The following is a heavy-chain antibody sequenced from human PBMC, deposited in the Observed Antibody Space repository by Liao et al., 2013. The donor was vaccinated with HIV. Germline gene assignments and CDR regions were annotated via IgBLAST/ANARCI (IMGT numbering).Heavy chain of an antibody. CDR3: ARETYYDYVWGTYRFQGLDY. V-gene: IGHV4-39*07. J-gene: IGHJ4*02. D-gene: IGHD3-16*02. Sequence: QVQLQESGPGLVKPSETLSLTCTVSGDSISSSSPYWGWIRQPPGKGLEWIGSLYFSGSTYYNPSLKSRVTISGDTSKNQFSLKLSSVTAADTAVYYCARETYYDYVWGTYRFQGLDYWAREPWSPSPQ. CDR2: LYFSGST. CDR1: GDSISSSSPY.